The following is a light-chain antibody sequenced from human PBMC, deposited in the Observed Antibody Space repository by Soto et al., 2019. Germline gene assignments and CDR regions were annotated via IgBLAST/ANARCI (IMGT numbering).Light chain of an antibody. CDR3: KQYNSYPWT. Sequence: DIQMTQSPSTLSASVGDRVTITCRASQSISSWLAWFQQKPGKAPKLLIYKASTLESGVPSRFSGSGSETDFPLTIITLQLDDFAIYYSKQYNSYPWTFGKGPKVDI. J-gene: IGKJ1*01. V-gene: IGKV1-5*03. CDR2: KAS. CDR1: QSISSW.